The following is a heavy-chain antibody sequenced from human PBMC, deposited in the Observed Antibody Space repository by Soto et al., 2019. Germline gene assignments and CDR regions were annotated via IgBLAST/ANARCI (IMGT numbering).Heavy chain of an antibody. CDR1: GGSISSGGYY. CDR2: IYYSGST. Sequence: LSLTCTVSGGSISSGGYYWSWIRQHPGKGLEWIGYIYYSGSTYYNPSLKSRVTISVDTSKNQFSLKLSSVTAADTAVYYCARATGNYYYYMDVWGKGTTVTVSS. V-gene: IGHV4-31*03. J-gene: IGHJ6*03. D-gene: IGHD4-4*01. CDR3: ARATGNYYYYMDV.